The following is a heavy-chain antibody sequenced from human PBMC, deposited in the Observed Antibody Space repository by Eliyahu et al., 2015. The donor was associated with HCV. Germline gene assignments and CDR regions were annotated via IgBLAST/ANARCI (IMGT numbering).Heavy chain of an antibody. J-gene: IGHJ5*02. CDR1: GGSITTYY. V-gene: IGHV4-59*01. Sequence: QVQLQESGPGLVKPSETLSLTCTVSGGSITTYYWSWIRQPPGKGLEWIAYIHYSGSTNHNPSLKSRVTMSLDTSKNQFSLNLTSVTAADTAVYYCASGGGGIAVTGTGGWFDPWGQGTLVTVSS. D-gene: IGHD6-19*01. CDR2: IHYSGST. CDR3: ASGGGGIAVTGTGGWFDP.